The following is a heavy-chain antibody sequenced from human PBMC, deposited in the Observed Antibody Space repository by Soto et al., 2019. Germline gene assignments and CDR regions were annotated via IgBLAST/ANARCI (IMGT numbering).Heavy chain of an antibody. D-gene: IGHD6-13*01. CDR3: AIFGRSWYLGYFDS. CDR2: ISGSGGST. CDR1: GFTFSSYA. Sequence: EVQLLESGGGLVQPGGSLRLSCAASGFTFSSYAMSWVRQAPGKGLEWVSAISGSGGSTYYADSVKGRFTISRDNSKNTLYLQMNSQRAEDTAVYYCAIFGRSWYLGYFDSWGQGTLVTVSS. V-gene: IGHV3-23*01. J-gene: IGHJ4*02.